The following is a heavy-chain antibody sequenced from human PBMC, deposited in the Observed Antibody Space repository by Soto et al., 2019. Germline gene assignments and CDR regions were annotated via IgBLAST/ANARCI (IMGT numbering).Heavy chain of an antibody. V-gene: IGHV4-59*08. Sequence: PSETLSLTCTVSGGPISSYYWSWIRQPPGKGLEWIGYIYYSGSTNYNPSLKSRVTISVDTSKNQFSLKLSSVTAADTAVYYCARRGSYSSSWYGDYYMDVWGKGTTVTVSS. CDR1: GGPISSYY. CDR2: IYYSGST. J-gene: IGHJ6*03. D-gene: IGHD6-13*01. CDR3: ARRGSYSSSWYGDYYMDV.